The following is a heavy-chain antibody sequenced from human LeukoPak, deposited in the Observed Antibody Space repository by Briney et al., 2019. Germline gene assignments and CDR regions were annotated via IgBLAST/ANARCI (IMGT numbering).Heavy chain of an antibody. Sequence: SQTLSLTCTVSGGSISSGSYYWRWLRQPAGTGLEWIGRIYTSGSTNYNPSLKSRVTISVDTSKNQFSLKLSSVTAADTAVYYCARARLDSRYNWFDPWGQGTLVTVSS. V-gene: IGHV4-61*02. D-gene: IGHD6-13*01. CDR3: ARARLDSRYNWFDP. J-gene: IGHJ5*02. CDR2: IYTSGST. CDR1: GGSISSGSYY.